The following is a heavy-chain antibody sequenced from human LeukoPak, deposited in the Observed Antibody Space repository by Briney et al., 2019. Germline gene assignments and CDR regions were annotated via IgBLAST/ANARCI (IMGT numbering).Heavy chain of an antibody. CDR2: INHSGST. Sequence: PSETLSLTCAVYGGSFSGYYWSWIRQPPGKGLEWIGEINHSGSTNYKPSLRSRVTISVDRPKKQFSLKLSSVNVADTAVYYCARGLPRNDFWSGFATYWFDPWGQGTLVTVSS. CDR3: ARGLPRNDFWSGFATYWFDP. D-gene: IGHD3-3*01. J-gene: IGHJ5*02. V-gene: IGHV4-34*01. CDR1: GGSFSGYY.